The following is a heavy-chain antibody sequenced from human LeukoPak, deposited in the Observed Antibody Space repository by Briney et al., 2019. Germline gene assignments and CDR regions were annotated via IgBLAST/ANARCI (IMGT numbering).Heavy chain of an antibody. V-gene: IGHV1-2*06. CDR2: INPNTGGT. Sequence: ASVKVSCKASGYTFTGYYMHWVRQAPGQGLEWMGRINPNTGGTNYVQKLQGRVTVTRDTSISTAYIELSSLRSDDTAVYYCARERDCDYARGLDYWGQGTLVTVSS. D-gene: IGHD4-17*01. CDR1: GYTFTGYY. CDR3: ARERDCDYARGLDY. J-gene: IGHJ4*02.